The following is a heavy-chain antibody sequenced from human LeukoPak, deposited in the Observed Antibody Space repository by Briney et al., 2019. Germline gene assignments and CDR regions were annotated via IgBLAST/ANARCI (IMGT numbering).Heavy chain of an antibody. CDR1: GGSFSGYY. CDR3: ARGLRSPRHAFDI. CDR2: INHSGST. D-gene: IGHD5/OR15-5a*01. J-gene: IGHJ3*02. V-gene: IGHV4-34*01. Sequence: PSETLSLTCAVYGGSFSGYYWSWIRQPPEKGLEWIGEINHSGSTNYNPSLRSRVTISVDTSKNQFSLKLSSVTAADTAVYYCARGLRSPRHAFDIWGQGTMVTVSS.